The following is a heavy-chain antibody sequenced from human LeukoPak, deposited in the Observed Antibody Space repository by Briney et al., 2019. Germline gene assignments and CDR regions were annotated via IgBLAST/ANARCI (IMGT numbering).Heavy chain of an antibody. V-gene: IGHV3-73*01. Sequence: GGSLRLSCAASGFTFSGSAMHWVRLASGKGLEWVGRIRSKASSYARAYAASVKGRFTISRDDSKNTAYMQMNSLKTEDTAVYYCTTSGSYTTYGMDVWGQGTTVTVSS. J-gene: IGHJ6*02. CDR3: TTSGSYTTYGMDV. CDR1: GFTFSGSA. D-gene: IGHD1-26*01. CDR2: IRSKASSYAR.